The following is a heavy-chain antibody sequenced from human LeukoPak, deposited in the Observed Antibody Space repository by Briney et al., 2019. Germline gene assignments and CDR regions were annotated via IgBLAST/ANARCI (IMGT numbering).Heavy chain of an antibody. CDR1: GGSVSSGSYY. CDR2: IYYSGST. V-gene: IGHV4-61*01. Sequence: SKTLSLTCTVSGGSVSSGSYYWSWIRQPPGKGLEWIGYIYYSGSTNYNPSLKSRVTISVDTSKNQFSLKLSSVTAADTAVYYCAREASIAVAATSDAFDIWGQGTMVTVSS. CDR3: AREASIAVAATSDAFDI. D-gene: IGHD6-19*01. J-gene: IGHJ3*02.